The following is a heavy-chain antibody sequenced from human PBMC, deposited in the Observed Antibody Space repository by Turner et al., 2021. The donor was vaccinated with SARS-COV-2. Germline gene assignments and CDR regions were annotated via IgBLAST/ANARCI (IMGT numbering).Heavy chain of an antibody. Sequence: EVQLVESGGGLVQPGGSLRLSCAASGFTFSTDRMNWVRQAPGKGLEWVSSSSSSSIYIYYADSVKGRFTISRDNAKNSLYLQMNSLRAEDTAVYYCAREDDFWSGYHHYGMDVWGQGTTVTVSS. CDR3: AREDDFWSGYHHYGMDV. D-gene: IGHD3-3*01. J-gene: IGHJ6*02. CDR1: GFTFSTDR. CDR2: SSSSSIYI. V-gene: IGHV3-21*01.